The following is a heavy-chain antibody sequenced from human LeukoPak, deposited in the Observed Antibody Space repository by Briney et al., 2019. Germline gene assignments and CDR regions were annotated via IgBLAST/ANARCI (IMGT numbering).Heavy chain of an antibody. V-gene: IGHV3-23*01. J-gene: IGHJ6*02. CDR2: ISGSGGST. Sequence: GGPLRLSCAASGFTFSSYAMSWVRQAPGKGLEWVSAISGSGGSTYYADSVKGRFTISRDNSKNTLYLQMNSLRAEDTAVYYCARRRGYDWLYYYYGMDVWGQGTTVTVSS. CDR3: ARRRGYDWLYYYYGMDV. CDR1: GFTFSSYA. D-gene: IGHD5-12*01.